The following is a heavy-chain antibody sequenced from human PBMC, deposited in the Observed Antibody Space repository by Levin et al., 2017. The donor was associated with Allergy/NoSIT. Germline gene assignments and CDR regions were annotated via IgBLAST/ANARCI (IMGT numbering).Heavy chain of an antibody. CDR1: GLDFRKYW. V-gene: IGHV3-7*01. D-gene: IGHD1-26*01. CDR2: IKQDGSQT. CDR3: ARDRYSGSYSFDY. Sequence: GESLKISCAASGLDFRKYWMNWVRQAPGKGLEWVANIKQDGSQTFYDDSVKGRFTISRDNAKTSLYLQMNSLRVEDTAVYYCARDRYSGSYSFDYWGQGTLVTVSS. J-gene: IGHJ4*02.